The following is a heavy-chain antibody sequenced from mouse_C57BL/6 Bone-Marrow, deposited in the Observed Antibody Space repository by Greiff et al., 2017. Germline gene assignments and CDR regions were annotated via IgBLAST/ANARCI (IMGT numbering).Heavy chain of an antibody. J-gene: IGHJ2*01. CDR2: IDPENGDT. D-gene: IGHD4-1*01. CDR3: TPTGYYFDY. CDR1: GFNIKDDS. Sequence: EVQLQQSGAELVRPGASLKLSCTASGFNIKDDSMPWVQQRPEQGLEWVGWIDPENGDTEYASNFQGKATITADTSSNTFYLQLSRLTSEDTAVYYRTPTGYYFDYWGQGTTLTVSS. V-gene: IGHV14-4*01.